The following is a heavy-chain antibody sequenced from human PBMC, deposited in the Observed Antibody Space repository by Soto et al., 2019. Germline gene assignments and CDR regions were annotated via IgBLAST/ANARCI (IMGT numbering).Heavy chain of an antibody. D-gene: IGHD2-21*02. CDR2: ASADTGNT. J-gene: IGHJ6*03. Sequence: GASVKVSCKASGYTFFSYSFSWVRQAPGQGLEWMGWASADTGNTNYAQKFRGRVTMTTDTSTSTAYMELRGLRSDDTAVYYCARVVTGYYYMDVWGKGTTVTVSS. V-gene: IGHV1-18*01. CDR3: ARVVTGYYYMDV. CDR1: GYTFFSYS.